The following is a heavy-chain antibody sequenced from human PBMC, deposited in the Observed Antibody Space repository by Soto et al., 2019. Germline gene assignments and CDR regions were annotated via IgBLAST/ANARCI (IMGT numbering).Heavy chain of an antibody. J-gene: IGHJ6*02. CDR3: ARESAPTSRDILTGYYPYYYYGMDV. CDR2: IWYDGSNK. V-gene: IGHV3-33*01. D-gene: IGHD3-9*01. Sequence: GGSLRLSCAASGFTFSSYGMHWVRQAPGKGLEWVAVIWYDGSNKYYADSVKGRFTISRDNSKNTLYLQMNSLRAEDTAVYYCARESAPTSRDILTGYYPYYYYGMDVWGQGTTVTVSS. CDR1: GFTFSSYG.